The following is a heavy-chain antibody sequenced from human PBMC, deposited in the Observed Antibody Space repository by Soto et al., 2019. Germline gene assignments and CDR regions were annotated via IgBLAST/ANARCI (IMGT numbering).Heavy chain of an antibody. V-gene: IGHV3-30-3*01. CDR2: ISYDGSNK. J-gene: IGHJ6*02. Sequence: GGSLRLSCAASGFTFSSYAMHWVRQAPGKGLEWVAVISYDGSNKYYADSVKGRFTISRDNSKNTLYLQMNSLRAEDTAVYYCARDHHQSGYGPPYDFWSGYYYYYGMDVWGQGTTVTVSS. D-gene: IGHD3-3*01. CDR3: ARDHHQSGYGPPYDFWSGYYYYYGMDV. CDR1: GFTFSSYA.